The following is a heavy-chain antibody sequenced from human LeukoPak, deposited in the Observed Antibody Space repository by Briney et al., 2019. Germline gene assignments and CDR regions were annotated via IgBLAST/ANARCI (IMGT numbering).Heavy chain of an antibody. D-gene: IGHD3-3*01. Sequence: SETLSLTCTVSGGSISSYYWSWIRQPPGKGLEWIGYIYYSGSTNYNPSLKSRVTISVDTSKNQFSLRLSSVTAADTAVYYCARVTTYYDFWSGQNYYYYGMDVWGQGTTVTVSS. CDR2: IYYSGST. CDR1: GGSISSYY. V-gene: IGHV4-59*01. CDR3: ARVTTYYDFWSGQNYYYYGMDV. J-gene: IGHJ6*02.